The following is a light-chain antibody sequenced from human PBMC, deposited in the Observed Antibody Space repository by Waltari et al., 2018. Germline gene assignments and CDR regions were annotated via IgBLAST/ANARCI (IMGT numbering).Light chain of an antibody. CDR3: GSYTSSGTLL. Sequence: QSALTQPASVSGSPGQSITISCTGTSSDIGGYDYVAWYQQHPGKVPHLMIYEVTKRPSGVSARFSGSKSGNTASLTISGLQADDEADYYCGSYTSSGTLLFGGGTTLTVL. J-gene: IGLJ3*02. V-gene: IGLV2-14*01. CDR1: SSDIGGYDY. CDR2: EVT.